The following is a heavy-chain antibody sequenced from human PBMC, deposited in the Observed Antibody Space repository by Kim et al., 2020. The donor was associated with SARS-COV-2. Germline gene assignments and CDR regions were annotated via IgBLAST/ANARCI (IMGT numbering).Heavy chain of an antibody. CDR2: IYYSGST. J-gene: IGHJ5*02. CDR1: GGSISSGGYY. CDR3: ASRTQETGSGFAT. D-gene: IGHD3-22*01. V-gene: IGHV4-39*07. Sequence: SETLSLTCTVSGGSISSGGYYWGWIRQHPGKGLEWIGNIYYSGSTYYNPSLKSRVTISVDTSKNQFSLKLSSVTAADTAVYYCASRTQETGSGFATWGQGTLVTVSS.